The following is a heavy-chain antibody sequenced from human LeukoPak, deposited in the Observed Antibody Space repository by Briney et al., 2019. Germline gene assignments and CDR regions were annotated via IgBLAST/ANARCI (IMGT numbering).Heavy chain of an antibody. Sequence: GGSLRLSCAASGFTFSSYSMNWVRQAPGKGLEWVSYISSSSSTIYYADSVKGRFTISRDNAKNSLFLQMNSLRAEDTAVYYCTRRYGTYFDYWGQGTLGTVS. CDR1: GFTFSSYS. J-gene: IGHJ4*02. V-gene: IGHV3-48*01. D-gene: IGHD5-24*01. CDR2: ISSSSSTI. CDR3: TRRYGTYFDY.